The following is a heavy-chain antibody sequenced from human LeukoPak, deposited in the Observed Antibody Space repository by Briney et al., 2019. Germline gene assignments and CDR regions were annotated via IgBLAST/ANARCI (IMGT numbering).Heavy chain of an antibody. D-gene: IGHD6-19*01. CDR3: ARFPGYSSGWYTGGLDY. CDR1: GDSVSSDSVA. J-gene: IGHJ4*02. V-gene: IGHV6-1*01. Sequence: SQNLSLTCAIFGDSVSSDSVAWNWIRQSPSRGLEWLGRTYYRSKWYNDYALSVKSRITINPDTPRNQFSLHLNSVTPEDSAVYYCARFPGYSSGWYTGGLDYWGQGILVTVSS. CDR2: TYYRSKWYN.